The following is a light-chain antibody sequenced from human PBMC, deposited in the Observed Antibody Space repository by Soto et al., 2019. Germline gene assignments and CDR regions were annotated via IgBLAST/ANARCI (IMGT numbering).Light chain of an antibody. V-gene: IGKV3-20*01. Sequence: EIVLTQSPGTLSLSPGERATLSCRASQSVSSSYLAWYQQKPGQAPRLLIYGASSRATGIPDRFSGSGSGTDFTLTISRLELEDFAVYYGQQYGSSSYTFGQGTKLEIK. J-gene: IGKJ2*01. CDR2: GAS. CDR1: QSVSSSY. CDR3: QQYGSSSYT.